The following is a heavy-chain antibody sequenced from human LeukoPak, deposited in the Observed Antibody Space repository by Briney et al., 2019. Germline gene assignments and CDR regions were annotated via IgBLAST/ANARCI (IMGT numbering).Heavy chain of an antibody. J-gene: IGHJ3*01. CDR3: VKDSFILEGGVGSDDGFAV. CDR1: GFTFRKYG. CDR2: VGDSAETT. D-gene: IGHD1-1*01. V-gene: IGHV3-23*01. Sequence: KPGGSLRLSCAASGFTFRKYGMSWVRQAPGKGLEWVSVVGDSAETTPYADSVKGRFFISRDNSKNTVHLQMNSLRAEDTALYYCVKDSFILEGGVGSDDGFAVWGQGTMVTVSS.